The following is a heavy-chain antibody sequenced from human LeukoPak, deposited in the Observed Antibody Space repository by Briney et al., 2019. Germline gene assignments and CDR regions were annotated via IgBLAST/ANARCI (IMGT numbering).Heavy chain of an antibody. D-gene: IGHD3-3*01. Sequence: VSVKVSCKASGYTFTGYYMHWVRQAPGQGLEWMGWINPNSGGTNYAQKFQGRVTMTRDTSISTAYMELSRLRSDDTAVYYCARAPVTIFGVVIIPYDYWGQGTLVTVSS. CDR2: INPNSGGT. J-gene: IGHJ4*02. CDR3: ARAPVTIFGVVIIPYDY. V-gene: IGHV1-2*02. CDR1: GYTFTGYY.